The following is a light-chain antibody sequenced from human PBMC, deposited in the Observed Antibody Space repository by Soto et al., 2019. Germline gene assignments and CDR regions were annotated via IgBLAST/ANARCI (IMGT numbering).Light chain of an antibody. CDR3: LLSYSGARV. J-gene: IGLJ2*01. Sequence: QAVVTQEPSLAVSPGGTVTLTCGSITGTVTTGHAPYWFQQKPGQAPRTLIYETTNRHSWTPARFSGSLLGGKAALTLSGAQPEDEAEYYCLLSYSGARVFGGGTKVTVL. CDR1: TGTVTTGHA. CDR2: ETT. V-gene: IGLV7-46*01.